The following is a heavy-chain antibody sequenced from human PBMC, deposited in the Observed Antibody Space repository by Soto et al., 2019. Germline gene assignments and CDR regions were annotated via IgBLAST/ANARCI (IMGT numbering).Heavy chain of an antibody. CDR1: GYTFTSYG. Sequence: GASVKVSCKASGYTFTSYGLSWVRQAPGQGLEWMGWISAYNGNTNYAQKLQGRVTMTTDTSTSTAYMELRSLRSDDTAVYYCARGSPVLRFLEWLLIGAFDIWGQGTMVTVSS. CDR2: ISAYNGNT. J-gene: IGHJ3*02. CDR3: ARGSPVLRFLEWLLIGAFDI. V-gene: IGHV1-18*01. D-gene: IGHD3-3*01.